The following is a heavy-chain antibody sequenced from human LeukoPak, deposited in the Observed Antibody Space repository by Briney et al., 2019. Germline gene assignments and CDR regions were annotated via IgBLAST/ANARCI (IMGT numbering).Heavy chain of an antibody. CDR1: GFTFNNYG. D-gene: IGHD3-16*01. V-gene: IGHV3-30*02. Sequence: GGSLRLSCAASGFTFNNYGMHWVRQAPGKGLEWVALIQYDGSNKYYADSVKGRFTISRDNSKNTLYLQMNSLRAEDTAVYYCASAPFGSIEYFQHWGQGTLVTVSS. J-gene: IGHJ1*01. CDR3: ASAPFGSIEYFQH. CDR2: IQYDGSNK.